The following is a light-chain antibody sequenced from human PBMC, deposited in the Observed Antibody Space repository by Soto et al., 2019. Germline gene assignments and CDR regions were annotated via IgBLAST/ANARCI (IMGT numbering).Light chain of an antibody. CDR3: KSYAGSNTYG. J-gene: IGLJ1*01. V-gene: IGLV2-8*01. Sequence: QPGLTQPTSACGSPGQSVTISCTGTKSDIGVYGFVSWYQHHPGKAPRLIIYEVVQRPSGVPDRFSGSKSGNTASLTVTGLQAADEADDVCKSYAGSNTYGFGSGTKVTVL. CDR1: KSDIGVYGF. CDR2: EVV.